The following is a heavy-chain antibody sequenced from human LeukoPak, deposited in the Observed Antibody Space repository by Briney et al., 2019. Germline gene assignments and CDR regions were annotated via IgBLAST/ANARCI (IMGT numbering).Heavy chain of an antibody. CDR1: GGSISSSSYY. CDR3: ARQSSSYSGYPNWFDP. J-gene: IGHJ5*02. CDR2: IYYSGST. Sequence: SSETLSLTCTVSGGSISSSSYYWGWIRQPPGKGLEWIGSIYYSGSTYYNPSLKSRVTISVDTSKNQFSLKLSSVTAADTAVYYCARQSSSYSGYPNWFDPWGQGTLVTVSS. V-gene: IGHV4-39*01. D-gene: IGHD5-12*01.